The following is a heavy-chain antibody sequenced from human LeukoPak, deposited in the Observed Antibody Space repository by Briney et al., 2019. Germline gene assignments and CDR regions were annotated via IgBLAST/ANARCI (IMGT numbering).Heavy chain of an antibody. CDR3: ARDRSGYELWFDP. D-gene: IGHD5-12*01. CDR1: GFTFSSYA. Sequence: GRSLRLSCAASGFTFSSYAMHWVRQAPAKRLERVAVISYDGSNKYYADSVKGRFTISRDNSKNTLYLQMNSLRAEDTAVYYCARDRSGYELWFDPWGQGTLVTVSS. V-gene: IGHV3-30*04. CDR2: ISYDGSNK. J-gene: IGHJ5*02.